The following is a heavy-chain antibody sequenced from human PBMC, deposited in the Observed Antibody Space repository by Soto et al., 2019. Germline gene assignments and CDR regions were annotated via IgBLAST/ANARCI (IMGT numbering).Heavy chain of an antibody. CDR3: ARLGAWFGESYFDY. CDR2: IYYSGST. J-gene: IGHJ4*02. CDR1: GGYISSYY. D-gene: IGHD3-10*01. Sequence: SETLSLTCTVSGGYISSYYWSWIRQPPGKGLEWIGYIYYSGSTNYNPSHKSRVTISVDTSKNQFSLKLSSVPAADTAVYYCARLGAWFGESYFDYWGQGTLVSVSS. V-gene: IGHV4-59*01.